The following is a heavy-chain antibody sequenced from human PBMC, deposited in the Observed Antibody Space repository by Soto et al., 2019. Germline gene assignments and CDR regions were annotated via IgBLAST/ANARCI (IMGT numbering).Heavy chain of an antibody. V-gene: IGHV1-2*02. CDR3: ARDRLGMGATPLYYYYGMDV. CDR2: INPNSGGT. D-gene: IGHD1-26*01. Sequence: ASVKVSCKASGYTFTGYYMHWVRQAPGQGLEWMGWINPNSGGTNYAQKFQGRVTMTRDTSISTAYMELSRLRSDDTAVYYCARDRLGMGATPLYYYYGMDVWGQGTTVTVS. CDR1: GYTFTGYY. J-gene: IGHJ6*02.